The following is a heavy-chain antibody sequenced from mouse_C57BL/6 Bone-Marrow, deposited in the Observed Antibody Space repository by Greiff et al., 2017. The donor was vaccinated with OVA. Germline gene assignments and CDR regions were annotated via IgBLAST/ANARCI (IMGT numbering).Heavy chain of an antibody. CDR3: ASGGLYGYLAD. D-gene: IGHD2-2*01. CDR1: GYDFSSYW. Sequence: EVKLQESGGGLVQPGGSLKLSCAASGYDFSSYWMSWVRRAPGKGLEWIGEINPDSSTTNYAPSLKGKFILSKDNTKNTLYLQMSKVRSEDTALYYCASGGLYGYLADWGQGTLVTVSA. CDR2: INPDSSTT. J-gene: IGHJ3*01. V-gene: IGHV4-1*01.